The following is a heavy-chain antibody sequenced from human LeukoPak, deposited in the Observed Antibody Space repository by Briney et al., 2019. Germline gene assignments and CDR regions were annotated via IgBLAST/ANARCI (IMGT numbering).Heavy chain of an antibody. CDR1: GYTFTSYG. CDR3: AVAPVGATRGSFDY. D-gene: IGHD1-26*01. J-gene: IGHJ4*02. Sequence: RASVKVSCKASGYTFTSYGISWVRQAPGQGLEWMGGIIPIFGTANYAQKFQGRVTITADESTSTAYMELSSLRSEDTAVYYCAVAPVGATRGSFDYWGQGTLVTVSS. V-gene: IGHV1-69*13. CDR2: IIPIFGTA.